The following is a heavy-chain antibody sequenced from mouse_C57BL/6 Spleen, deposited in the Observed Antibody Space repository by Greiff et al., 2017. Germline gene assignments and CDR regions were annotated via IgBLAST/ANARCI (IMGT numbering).Heavy chain of an antibody. CDR3: ARDYDYDDAWFAY. Sequence: QVQLQQSGAELMKPGASVKLSCKATGYTFHGYWIEWVKQRPGHGLEWIGEILPGSGSTNYNEKFKGKATFTADTSSNTAYMKLSSLTTEDSALYYCARDYDYDDAWFAYWGQGTLVTVSA. CDR1: GYTFHGYW. J-gene: IGHJ3*01. CDR2: ILPGSGST. V-gene: IGHV1-9*01. D-gene: IGHD2-4*01.